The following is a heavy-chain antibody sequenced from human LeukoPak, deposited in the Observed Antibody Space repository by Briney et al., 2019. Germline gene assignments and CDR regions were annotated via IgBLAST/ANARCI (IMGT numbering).Heavy chain of an antibody. CDR1: GFSLSNSS. Sequence: KSGGSLRLSCAASGFSLSNSSMNWVRQAPGKGLEWVSSISSSSSYIYYADSVKGRFTISRDNAKNSLYLQMNSLRAEDTAVYYCARDQGGDSKLYGMDVWGQGTTVTVSS. D-gene: IGHD2-21*02. CDR3: ARDQGGDSKLYGMDV. CDR2: ISSSSSYI. V-gene: IGHV3-21*01. J-gene: IGHJ6*02.